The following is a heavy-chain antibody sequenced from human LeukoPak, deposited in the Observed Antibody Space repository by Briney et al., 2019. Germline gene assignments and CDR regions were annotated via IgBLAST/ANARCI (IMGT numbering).Heavy chain of an antibody. Sequence: GGSLRLSCAASGFIFSDHYMDWVRQAPGKGREWVGRIRNRANGYTTEYAASVKGRFTISRDDSKNSLYLQMNSLKTEDTAVYFCARPYSSSWSSTYFDFWGQGTLVTVSS. CDR3: ARPYSSSWSSTYFDF. D-gene: IGHD6-13*01. CDR2: IRNRANGYTT. V-gene: IGHV3-72*01. CDR1: GFIFSDHY. J-gene: IGHJ4*02.